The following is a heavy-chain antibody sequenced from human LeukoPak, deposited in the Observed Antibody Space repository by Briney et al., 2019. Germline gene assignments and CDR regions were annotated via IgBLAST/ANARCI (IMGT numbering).Heavy chain of an antibody. V-gene: IGHV4-39*01. Sequence: SETLSLTCTISGGSISSSSYYWGWIRQPPGKGLEWIGSIYYSGSTYYNPSLKSRVTISVDTSKNQFSLKLSSVTAADTAVYYCARRAVAGTFDYWGQGTLVTVSS. J-gene: IGHJ4*02. CDR3: ARRAVAGTFDY. D-gene: IGHD6-19*01. CDR1: GGSISSSSYY. CDR2: IYYSGST.